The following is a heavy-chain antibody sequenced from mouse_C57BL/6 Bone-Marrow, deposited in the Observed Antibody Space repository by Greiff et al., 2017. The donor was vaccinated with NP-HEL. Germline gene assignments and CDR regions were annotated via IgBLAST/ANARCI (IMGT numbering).Heavy chain of an antibody. D-gene: IGHD3-2*02. CDR1: GYTFTSYW. CDR3: ARSVTAQATSWFAY. Sequence: QVQLQQSGAELVRPGSSVKLSCKASGYTFTSYWMDWVKQRPGQGLEWIGNIYPSDSETHYNQKFKDKATLTVDKSSSTAYMQLSSLTSEDSAVYYCARSVTAQATSWFAYWGQGTLVTGSA. V-gene: IGHV1-61*01. J-gene: IGHJ3*01. CDR2: IYPSDSET.